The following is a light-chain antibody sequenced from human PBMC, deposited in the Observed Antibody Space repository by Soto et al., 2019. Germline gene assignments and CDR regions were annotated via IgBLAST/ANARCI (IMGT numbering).Light chain of an antibody. Sequence: DIQMTQSPSSLSASVGDRVTISCRASQSISTYLNWYQQKAGKAPRLLIYAASSVQTGVPPRFSGSGSETDFTITISSLRPEEIATYFCQQSNSAPPWTFGQGTKVEIK. J-gene: IGKJ1*01. CDR3: QQSNSAPPWT. V-gene: IGKV1-39*01. CDR1: QSISTY. CDR2: AAS.